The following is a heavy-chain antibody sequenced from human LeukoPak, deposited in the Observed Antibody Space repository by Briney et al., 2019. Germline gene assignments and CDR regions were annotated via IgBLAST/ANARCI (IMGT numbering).Heavy chain of an antibody. D-gene: IGHD2-15*01. J-gene: IGHJ4*02. V-gene: IGHV4-34*01. Sequence: SETLSLTCAVYGGSFSGYYRSWIRQPPGKGLEWIGEINHSGSTNYNPSLKSRVTISVDTSKNQFSLKLSSVTAADTAVYYCARIYCSGGSCYSGHVDYWGQGTLVTVSS. CDR3: ARIYCSGGSCYSGHVDY. CDR1: GGSFSGYY. CDR2: INHSGST.